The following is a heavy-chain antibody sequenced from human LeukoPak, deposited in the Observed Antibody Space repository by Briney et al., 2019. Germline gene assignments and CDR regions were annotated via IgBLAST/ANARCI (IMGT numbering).Heavy chain of an antibody. V-gene: IGHV4-39*07. D-gene: IGHD3-10*01. J-gene: IGHJ4*02. CDR3: ARGYYYGSGSYQTYFDY. CDR1: GGSISSSSYY. CDR2: IYYGGST. Sequence: SETLSLTCTVSGGSISSSSYYWGWIRQPPGKGLEWIGNIYYGGSTYYNPSLKSRVTISVDTSNNELSLKLSSVTAADTAVYYCARGYYYGSGSYQTYFDYWGQGTLVTVSS.